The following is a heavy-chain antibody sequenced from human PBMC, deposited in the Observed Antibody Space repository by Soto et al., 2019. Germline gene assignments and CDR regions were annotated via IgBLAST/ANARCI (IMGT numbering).Heavy chain of an antibody. V-gene: IGHV4-39*02. CDR3: AKDGRDCSSTSCYGGGNWFDP. CDR2: IYYSGST. Sequence: QLQLQESGPGLVKPSETLSLTCTVSGGSISSSSYYWGWIRQPPGKGLEWIGSIYYSGSTYYNPSLKSRVTISVDTSKNQFSLKLSSVTAADTAVYYCAKDGRDCSSTSCYGGGNWFDPWGQGTLVTVSS. D-gene: IGHD2-2*01. J-gene: IGHJ5*02. CDR1: GGSISSSSYY.